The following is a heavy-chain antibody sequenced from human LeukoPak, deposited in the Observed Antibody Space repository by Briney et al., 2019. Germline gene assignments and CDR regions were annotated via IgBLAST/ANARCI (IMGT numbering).Heavy chain of an antibody. Sequence: GGSLRLSCAASGFTFSIHGMHCAPEAPGGGGEGVAVIWYDGNNKYYADSVTSRFTFSRDKSENTLFLQMNTLRAEDTAVYYCAKGDSSDPFEYWGQGTLVTVSS. CDR3: AKGDSSDPFEY. CDR2: IWYDGNNK. J-gene: IGHJ4*02. CDR1: GFTFSIHG. D-gene: IGHD6-19*01. V-gene: IGHV3-33*03.